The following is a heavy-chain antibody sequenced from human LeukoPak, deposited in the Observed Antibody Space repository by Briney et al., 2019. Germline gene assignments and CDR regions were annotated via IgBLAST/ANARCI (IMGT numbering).Heavy chain of an antibody. J-gene: IGHJ5*02. CDR3: ARDRTASTSGSGSYSWFDP. CDR2: IYSGGST. V-gene: IGHV3-66*01. Sequence: GGSLRLSCAASGFTLSSNYMSWVRQAPGTGLEWVSVIYSGGSTYYADSVKGRFTISRDNSKNTLYLQMNSLRAEDTAVYYCARDRTASTSGSGSYSWFDPWGQGTLVTVSS. D-gene: IGHD3-10*01. CDR1: GFTLSSNY.